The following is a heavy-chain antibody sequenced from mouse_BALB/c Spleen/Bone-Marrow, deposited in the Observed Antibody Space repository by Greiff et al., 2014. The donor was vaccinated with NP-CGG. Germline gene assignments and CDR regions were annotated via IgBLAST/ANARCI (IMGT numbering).Heavy chain of an antibody. D-gene: IGHD4-1*01. J-gene: IGHJ4*01. CDR3: ARFAGTPYTMDY. Sequence: EVQLVESGPDLVKPSQSLSLTCTVTGYSITSYYSWHWIRQFPGNKLEWMGYIYYSGITVYNPSLKSRISITRDTSNNQFFLQLNSVTTEDTATYYCARFAGTPYTMDYWGQGTSVAVSS. CDR2: IYYSGIT. V-gene: IGHV3-1*02. CDR1: GYSITSYYS.